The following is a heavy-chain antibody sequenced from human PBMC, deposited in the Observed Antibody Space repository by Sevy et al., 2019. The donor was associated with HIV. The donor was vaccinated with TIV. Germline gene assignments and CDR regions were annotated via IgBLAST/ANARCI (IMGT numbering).Heavy chain of an antibody. V-gene: IGHV3-33*01. D-gene: IGHD1-26*01. CDR2: IWYDGSNK. CDR1: GFTFSSYG. CDR3: ARTGNSGSYLSGYFDY. J-gene: IGHJ4*02. Sequence: GGSLRLSCAASGFTFSSYGMHWVRQAPGKGLEWVAVIWYDGSNKYYADSVKGRFTISRDNSKNTLYLQMNSLRAEDTAVYYCARTGNSGSYLSGYFDYWGQGPLVTVSS.